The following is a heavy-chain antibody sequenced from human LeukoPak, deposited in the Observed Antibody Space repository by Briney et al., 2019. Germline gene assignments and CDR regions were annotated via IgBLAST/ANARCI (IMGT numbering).Heavy chain of an antibody. CDR3: ATAPWVQGYNMDV. D-gene: IGHD5-24*01. CDR2: IKQDGSEN. J-gene: IGHJ6*02. Sequence: GGSLRLSCAVSGFTFSTYCMSWGRQAPGKGLEWVANIKQDGSENYYVGSVRGRFTISRDNAKNSLYLQMNSLRAEDTGVYYCATAPWVQGYNMDVWGQGTTVTVSS. CDR1: GFTFSTYC. V-gene: IGHV3-7*05.